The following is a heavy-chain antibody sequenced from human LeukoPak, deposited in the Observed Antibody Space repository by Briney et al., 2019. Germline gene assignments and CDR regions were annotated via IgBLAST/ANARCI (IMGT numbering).Heavy chain of an antibody. D-gene: IGHD6-13*01. V-gene: IGHV3-7*01. J-gene: IGHJ4*02. CDR2: INQDGSVT. CDR3: ARDPGSSSFDL. Sequence: GGSLRLSCTASGFSFSSYWMSWVRQTPEKGLEFVANINQDGSVTNYVDSLKGRCTITRDNAKKSLYLEIRSLRADDTALYYCARDPGSSSFDLWGQGTLVTVSS. CDR1: GFSFSSYW.